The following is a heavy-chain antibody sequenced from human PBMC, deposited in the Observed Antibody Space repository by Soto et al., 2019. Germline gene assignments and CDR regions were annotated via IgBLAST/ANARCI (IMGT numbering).Heavy chain of an antibody. Sequence: PSETLSLTCTVSGGSISSYYWSWIRQPPGKGLEWIGYIYYSGSTNYNPSLKSRVTISVDTSKNQFSLKLSSVTAADTAVYYCARTIYGDLFDYWGQGTLVTVSS. CDR1: GGSISSYY. V-gene: IGHV4-59*01. CDR2: IYYSGST. D-gene: IGHD4-17*01. CDR3: ARTIYGDLFDY. J-gene: IGHJ4*02.